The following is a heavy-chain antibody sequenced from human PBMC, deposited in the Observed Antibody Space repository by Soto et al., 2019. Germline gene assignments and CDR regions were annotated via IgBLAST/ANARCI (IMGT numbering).Heavy chain of an antibody. CDR1: GFTFSRHW. CDR3: ARDLITASGGPNWYFDL. Sequence: VESGGGLVQPGGSLRLSCASSGFTFSRHWMHWVRQAPGKGLVWVARVNDDGSSTAYGDSVRDRFTISRDNAKNTLYLQMDSLKTEDTAVYYCARDLITASGGPNWYFDLWGRGTLVTVSS. D-gene: IGHD1-20*01. J-gene: IGHJ2*01. CDR2: VNDDGSST. V-gene: IGHV3-74*01.